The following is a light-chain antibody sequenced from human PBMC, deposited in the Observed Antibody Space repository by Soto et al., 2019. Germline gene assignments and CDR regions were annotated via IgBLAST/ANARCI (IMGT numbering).Light chain of an antibody. J-gene: IGKJ1*01. CDR1: QSVSSN. V-gene: IGKV3-15*01. CDR3: QQYNNWTRT. CDR2: GAS. Sequence: EIVMTQSPATLSVSPGERATLSCRASQSVSSNLAWYQQKPGQDPRLLIYGASTRATGIPARFSGSGSGTEFNLTISRLQSEDFAVYECQQYNNWTRTFGQGTKVDIK.